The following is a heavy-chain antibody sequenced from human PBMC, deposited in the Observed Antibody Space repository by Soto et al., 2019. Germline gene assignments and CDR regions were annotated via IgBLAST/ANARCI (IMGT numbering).Heavy chain of an antibody. Sequence: QVQLVQSGAEVKKPGASVKVSCKASGYTFTSYYIHCVRQAPGQWLEWMGIISPSSGSTNYAPKFQGRLTMTRDTSTPTVYLELSRLTSEDTAGYYCARAQAVAAAGRDPVDSWGQGDLVTVSS. D-gene: IGHD6-13*01. CDR2: ISPSSGST. CDR1: GYTFTSYY. J-gene: IGHJ4*02. CDR3: ARAQAVAAAGRDPVDS. V-gene: IGHV1-46*03.